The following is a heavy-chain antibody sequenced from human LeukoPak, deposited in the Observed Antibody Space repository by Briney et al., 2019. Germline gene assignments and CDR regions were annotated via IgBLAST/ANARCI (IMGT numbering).Heavy chain of an antibody. Sequence: PGGSLTLSCAASGFSFSTHAMNWVRQSPGKGLEWLSVISGSGGATYYADSVKGRFTISRDNSKNTLYPQMNSLTAEDTAIYYCAKDSCASTSCYWDYWGQGTLVTVSP. CDR3: AKDSCASTSCYWDY. D-gene: IGHD2-2*01. V-gene: IGHV3-23*01. J-gene: IGHJ4*02. CDR2: ISGSGGAT. CDR1: GFSFSTHA.